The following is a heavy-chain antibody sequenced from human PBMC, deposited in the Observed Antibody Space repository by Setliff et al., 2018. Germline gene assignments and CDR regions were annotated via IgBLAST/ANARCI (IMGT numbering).Heavy chain of an antibody. Sequence: SKTLSLTCAVYGESFSGHYWSWIRQPPGKGLEWIGEINHSGSTNYNPSLKSRVTISVDTSKNQFSLKLSSVAAADTAVYYCARGFDVCGGGACYTDGPYYFDYWGLGTLVTVSS. CDR2: INHSGST. CDR3: ARGFDVCGGGACYTDGPYYFDY. J-gene: IGHJ4*02. V-gene: IGHV4-34*01. D-gene: IGHD2-21*02. CDR1: GESFSGHY.